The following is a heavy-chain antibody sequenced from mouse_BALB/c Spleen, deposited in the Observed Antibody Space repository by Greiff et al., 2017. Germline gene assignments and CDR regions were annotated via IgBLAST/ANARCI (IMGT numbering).Heavy chain of an antibody. D-gene: IGHD2-1*01. J-gene: IGHJ3*01. CDR2: ISYSGST. CDR3: ARGGNYGGFAY. V-gene: IGHV3-2*02. Sequence: EVKLQESGPGLVKPSQSLSLTCTVTGYSITSDYAWNWIRQFPGNKLEWMGYISYSGSTSYNPSLKSRISITRDTSKNQFFLQLNSVTTEDTATYYCARGGNYGGFAYWGQGTLVTVSA. CDR1: GYSITSDYA.